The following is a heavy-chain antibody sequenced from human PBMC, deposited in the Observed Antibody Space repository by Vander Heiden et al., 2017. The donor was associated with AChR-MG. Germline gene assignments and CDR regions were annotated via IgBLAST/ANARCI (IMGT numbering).Heavy chain of an antibody. V-gene: IGHV3-23*01. D-gene: IGHD4-4*01. J-gene: IGHJ4*02. CDR3: AKTGKGYSLDY. CDR1: GFTLSSYA. Sequence: CPVCGFTLSSYAMTWVRQAPGKGLECVSSVTGLGDNTDYADSVKGRFTISRDNSNNMVYLQMNSLRVEDTAVYNCAKTGKGYSLDYWGQGTLVTVSS. CDR2: VTGLGDNT.